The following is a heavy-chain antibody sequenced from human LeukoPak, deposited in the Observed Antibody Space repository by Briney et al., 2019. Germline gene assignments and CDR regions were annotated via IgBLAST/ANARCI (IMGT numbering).Heavy chain of an antibody. CDR3: ARGDRMVRGVLRY. CDR2: MNPNSGNT. J-gene: IGHJ4*02. V-gene: IGHV1-8*01. D-gene: IGHD3-10*01. CDR1: GYTFTSYD. Sequence: GASVKVSCKASGYTFTSYDMNWVRQATGQGLEWMGWMNPNSGNTGYAQKFQGRVTMTRNTSISTAYMELSSLRSEDTAVYYCARGDRMVRGVLRYWGQGTLVTVSS.